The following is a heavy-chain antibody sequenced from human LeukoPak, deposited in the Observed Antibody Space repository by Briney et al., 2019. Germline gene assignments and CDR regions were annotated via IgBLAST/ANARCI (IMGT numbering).Heavy chain of an antibody. D-gene: IGHD3-22*01. CDR1: GGTFSSYA. V-gene: IGHV1-18*01. CDR2: MNPNSGNT. J-gene: IGHJ4*02. Sequence: GASVKVSCTASGGTFSSYAISWVRQAPGQGLEWMGWMNPNSGNTGYAQKFQGRVTMTTDTSTSTAYMELRSLRSDDTAVYYCARSSDYYDSSGYVDYWGQGTLVTVSS. CDR3: ARSSDYYDSSGYVDY.